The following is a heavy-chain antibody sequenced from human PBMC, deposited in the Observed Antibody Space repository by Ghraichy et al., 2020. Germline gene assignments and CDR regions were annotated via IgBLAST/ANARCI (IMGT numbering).Heavy chain of an antibody. CDR2: IKQDGSEK. D-gene: IGHD3-10*01. Sequence: GESLNISCAASGFTFSSYWMSWVRQAPGKGLEWVANIKQDGSEKYYVDSVKGRFTISRDNAKNSLYLQMNSLRAEDTAVYYCARVWSYFDYWGQGTLVTVSS. CDR1: GFTFSSYW. V-gene: IGHV3-7*03. J-gene: IGHJ4*02. CDR3: ARVWSYFDY.